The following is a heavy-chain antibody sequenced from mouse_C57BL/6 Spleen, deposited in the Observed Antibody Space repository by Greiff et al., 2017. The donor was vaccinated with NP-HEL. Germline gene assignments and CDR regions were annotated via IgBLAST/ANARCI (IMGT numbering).Heavy chain of an antibody. V-gene: IGHV1-74*01. CDR3: ANYHYYAMDY. J-gene: IGHJ4*01. D-gene: IGHD5-5*01. CDR2: IHPSDSDT. CDR1: GYTFTSYW. Sequence: QVQLQQPGAELVKPGASVKMSCKASGYTFTSYWMHWVKQRPGQGLEWIGTIHPSDSDTNYNQKFKGKATLTVDTSSSTAYMQLSSLTSEDSAVYNYANYHYYAMDYWGQGTSVTVAS.